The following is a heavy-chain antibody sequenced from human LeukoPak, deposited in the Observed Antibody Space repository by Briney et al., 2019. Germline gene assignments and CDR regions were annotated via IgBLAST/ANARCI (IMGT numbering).Heavy chain of an antibody. CDR3: AKDRSFRWFHEY. Sequence: GGSLRLSCAACGFTFSSYGMSWVRQAPGKRLEWVSAISGSGGSTYYADSVKGRFTISRDNSKNTLYLQMNSLRAEDTAVYYCAKDRSFRWFHEYWGQGTLVTVSS. D-gene: IGHD3-10*01. CDR1: GFTFSSYG. J-gene: IGHJ4*02. V-gene: IGHV3-23*01. CDR2: ISGSGGST.